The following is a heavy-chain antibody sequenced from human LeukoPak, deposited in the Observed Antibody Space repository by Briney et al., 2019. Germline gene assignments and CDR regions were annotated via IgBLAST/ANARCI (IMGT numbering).Heavy chain of an antibody. CDR1: GFTFSDYY. J-gene: IGHJ3*02. V-gene: IGHV3-11*04. CDR3: ARDRALRFLEWSPDAFDI. Sequence: GGSLRLSCAASGFTFSDYYMSWIRQAPGKGLEWVSYISSSGSTIYYADSVKGRFTISRDNAKNSLYLQMNSLRAEDTAVYYCARDRALRFLEWSPDAFDIWGQGTMVTVSS. CDR2: ISSSGSTI. D-gene: IGHD3-3*01.